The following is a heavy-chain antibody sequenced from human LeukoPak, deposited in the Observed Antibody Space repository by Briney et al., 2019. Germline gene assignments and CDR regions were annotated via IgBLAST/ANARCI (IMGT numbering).Heavy chain of an antibody. J-gene: IGHJ5*02. Sequence: SGGSLRLSCAASGFTFNNYGMTWVRQAPGKGLQWVSAILASGSTTSYADSVKGRFTISRDNSANTLYLQMDSLRTEDTALYYCVMTREAYATNPFDPWGQGALVTVSS. CDR1: GFTFNNYG. CDR3: VMTREAYATNPFDP. CDR2: ILASGSTT. V-gene: IGHV3-23*01. D-gene: IGHD2-2*01.